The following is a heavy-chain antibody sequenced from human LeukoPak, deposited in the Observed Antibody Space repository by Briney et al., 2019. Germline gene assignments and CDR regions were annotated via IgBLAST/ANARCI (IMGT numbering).Heavy chain of an antibody. Sequence: GGSLRLSCAASGFTFSSYSMNWVRQAPGKGLEWVSYISSSSSYTNYADSVKGRFTISRDNAKNSLYLQMNSLRAEDAAVYYCAKSPAVDAAFDIWGQGTMVTVSS. D-gene: IGHD4-23*01. CDR1: GFTFSSYS. CDR3: AKSPAVDAAFDI. V-gene: IGHV3-21*05. CDR2: ISSSSSYT. J-gene: IGHJ3*02.